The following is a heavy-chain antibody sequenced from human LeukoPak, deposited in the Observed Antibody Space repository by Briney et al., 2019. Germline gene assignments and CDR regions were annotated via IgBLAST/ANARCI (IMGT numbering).Heavy chain of an antibody. J-gene: IGHJ3*02. D-gene: IGHD7-27*01. V-gene: IGHV1-69*10. CDR2: IIPILGIA. Sequence: SVKVSCKASGGTFSSYAISWVRQAPGQGLEWMGGIIPILGIANYAQKFQGRVTITADKSTSTAYMELSSLRSEDTAVYYCASLTGDLAFDIWGQGTMVTVSS. CDR3: ASLTGDLAFDI. CDR1: GGTFSSYA.